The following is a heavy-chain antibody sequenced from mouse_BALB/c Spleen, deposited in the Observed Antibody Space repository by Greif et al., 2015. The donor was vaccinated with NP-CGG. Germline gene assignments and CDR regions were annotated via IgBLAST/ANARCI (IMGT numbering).Heavy chain of an antibody. Sequence: VQLQQSGAELAKPGASVKMSCKASGYTFTSYWMHWVKQRPGQGLEWIGYINPSTGYTEYNQKFKDKATLTADKSSSTAYMQLSSLTSEDSAVYYCAREDYGSSPPFDYWGQGTTLTVSS. CDR2: INPSTGYT. CDR1: GYTFTSYW. CDR3: AREDYGSSPPFDY. V-gene: IGHV1-7*01. D-gene: IGHD1-1*01. J-gene: IGHJ2*01.